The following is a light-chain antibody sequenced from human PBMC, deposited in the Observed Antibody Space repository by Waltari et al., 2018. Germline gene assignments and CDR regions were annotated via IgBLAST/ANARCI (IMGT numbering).Light chain of an antibody. V-gene: IGKV2-30*02. Sequence: DVVLTQSPLSLPVTLGKTASISCRSSQSLVHSDGNNYLNWFPQRPGQSPRRLIYKITKRDAGGPDRFSCSGSGTDFTLKISRVEAEDVGVYYCMQGSHWPRTFGQGTKLES. J-gene: IGKJ2*01. CDR1: QSLVHSDGNNY. CDR2: KIT. CDR3: MQGSHWPRT.